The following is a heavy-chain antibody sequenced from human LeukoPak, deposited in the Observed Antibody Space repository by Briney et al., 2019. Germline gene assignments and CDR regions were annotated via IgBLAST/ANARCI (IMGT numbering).Heavy chain of an antibody. CDR2: IYSCGST. Sequence: QPGGSLRLSCAASGFTVNSNYMSWVRQAPGKGLEWVSVIYSCGSTYYADSVKGRFTISRDNSKNTLYLQMNSLRAEDTAVYYCARWGSGTSCPNTSKRQYFQHWGQGTLVTVSS. J-gene: IGHJ1*01. V-gene: IGHV3-66*02. D-gene: IGHD2-15*01. CDR3: ARWGSGTSCPNTSKRQYFQH. CDR1: GFTVNSNY.